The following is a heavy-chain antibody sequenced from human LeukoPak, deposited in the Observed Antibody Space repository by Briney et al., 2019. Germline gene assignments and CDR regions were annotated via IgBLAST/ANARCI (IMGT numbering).Heavy chain of an antibody. J-gene: IGHJ4*02. D-gene: IGHD3-10*01. CDR2: IRFDGTNK. CDR3: VKDLKMYYYGLGSTYDY. Sequence: GGSLRLSCAASGFTFSGYGMHWVRQAPGKGLEWVTFIRFDGTNKYYVDSVRGRFIISRDDPSKTLYLQMDSLRPGDTAVYYCVKDLKMYYYGLGSTYDYWGQGTLVLVSS. CDR1: GFTFSGYG. V-gene: IGHV3-30*02.